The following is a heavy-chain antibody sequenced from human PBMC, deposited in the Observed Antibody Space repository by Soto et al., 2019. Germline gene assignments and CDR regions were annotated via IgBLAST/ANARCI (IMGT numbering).Heavy chain of an antibody. CDR3: ARDNGTRAASQPRGNFDF. D-gene: IGHD1-1*01. Sequence: EVLLVESGGGVVQPGRSLRLSCAASGFRFDDYGMHWVRQAPGNGLEWVSGISWNSDTIGYADSVKGRFTISRDNARNSLILQMNNLGAEDTALYYCARDNGTRAASQPRGNFDFWGQGTLVTVSS. CDR2: ISWNSDTI. CDR1: GFRFDDYG. J-gene: IGHJ4*02. V-gene: IGHV3-9*01.